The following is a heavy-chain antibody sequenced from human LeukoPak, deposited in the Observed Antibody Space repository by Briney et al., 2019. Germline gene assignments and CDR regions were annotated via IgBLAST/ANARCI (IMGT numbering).Heavy chain of an antibody. V-gene: IGHV4-59*08. CDR3: ARHRFASPLDS. Sequence: PSETLSLTCTVSGVSSSSSYWSWIRQPPGKGLEWIGYIFYTGDSNHNPSLKSRVSISLDTTKNQSSLKLSSVTAAHTAVYYCARHRFASPLDSWSQGTLVTVSS. CDR1: GVSSSSSY. D-gene: IGHD2-21*01. J-gene: IGHJ4*02. CDR2: IFYTGDS.